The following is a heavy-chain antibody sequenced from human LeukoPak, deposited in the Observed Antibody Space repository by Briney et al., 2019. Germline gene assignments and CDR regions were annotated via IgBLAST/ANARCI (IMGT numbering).Heavy chain of an antibody. CDR3: ARAAGSGGYFIATGFDL. CDR1: GDSVSSNSAA. J-gene: IGHJ2*01. D-gene: IGHD1-26*01. Sequence: SQTLSLTCAISGDSVSSNSAAWNWIRQSPSRGLEWLGRTLYRSKWYNDYAVSVKSRITINPDTSKNQFFLQLNSVTPEDTAVYYCARAAGSGGYFIATGFDLWGRGTLVTVSS. CDR2: TLYRSKWYN. V-gene: IGHV6-1*01.